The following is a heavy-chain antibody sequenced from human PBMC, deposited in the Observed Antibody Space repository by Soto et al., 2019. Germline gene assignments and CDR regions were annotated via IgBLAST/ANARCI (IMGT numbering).Heavy chain of an antibody. CDR2: IGIAGDT. J-gene: IGHJ4*02. CDR3: ARVGLSDCSGASCYSYDY. D-gene: IGHD2-15*01. Sequence: EVQLVESGGGLVQPGGSLRLSCAASGFTFSRYDMHWVREVTGKGLEWVSAIGIAGDTYYPGSVKGRFTISRENAKNSLYLQMNSLRSGDTAVYYCARVGLSDCSGASCYSYDYWGQGTLVTVSS. V-gene: IGHV3-13*01. CDR1: GFTFSRYD.